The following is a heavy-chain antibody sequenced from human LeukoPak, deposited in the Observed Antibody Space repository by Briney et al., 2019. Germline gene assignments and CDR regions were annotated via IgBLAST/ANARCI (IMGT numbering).Heavy chain of an antibody. CDR2: IIPIFGTA. CDR1: GGTFSSYA. CDR3: ARDTRNYYDSSGYYDY. V-gene: IGHV1-69*13. J-gene: IGHJ4*02. Sequence: PVKVSCKASGGTFSSYAISWVRQAPGQGLEWMGGIIPIFGTANYAQKSQGRVTITADESTSTAYMELSSLRSEDTAVYYCARDTRNYYDSSGYYDYWGQGTLVTVSS. D-gene: IGHD3-22*01.